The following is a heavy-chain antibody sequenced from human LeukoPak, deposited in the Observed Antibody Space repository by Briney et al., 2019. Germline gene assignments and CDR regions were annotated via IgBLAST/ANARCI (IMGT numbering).Heavy chain of an antibody. CDR2: ISGYNGNT. V-gene: IGHV1-18*01. J-gene: IGHJ5*02. CDR3: ARGRPPLGGAKLRGKNWFDP. D-gene: IGHD2-15*01. CDR1: GYTFTSYG. Sequence: ASVKVSCKASGYTFTSYGFSWVRQAPGQGLEWMGWISGYNGNTNYAQKFQGRVTMTRNTSISTAYMELSSLRSEDTAVYYCARGRPPLGGAKLRGKNWFDPWGQGTLVTVSS.